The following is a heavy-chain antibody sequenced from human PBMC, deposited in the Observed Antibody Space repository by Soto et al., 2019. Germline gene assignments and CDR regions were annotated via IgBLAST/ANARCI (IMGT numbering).Heavy chain of an antibody. Sequence: QVQLVQSGAEVKKTGSSVKVSCKASGGTFSSYTISWVRQAPGQGLEWMGRIIPMFGIANYAQKFQGRVTIAADKSTSTAYMELSSLRSEDTAVYYCARGYGDSHDYWGQGTLVTVSS. J-gene: IGHJ4*02. D-gene: IGHD4-17*01. CDR3: ARGYGDSHDY. CDR1: GGTFSSYT. V-gene: IGHV1-69*02. CDR2: IIPMFGIA.